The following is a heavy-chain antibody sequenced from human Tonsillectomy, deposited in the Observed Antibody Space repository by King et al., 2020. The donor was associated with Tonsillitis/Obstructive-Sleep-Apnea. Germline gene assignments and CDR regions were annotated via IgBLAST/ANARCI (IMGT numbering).Heavy chain of an antibody. V-gene: IGHV1-2*06. CDR1: GYTFTGYY. D-gene: IGHD3-3*01. Sequence: QLVQSGAEVKKPGASVKVSCKASGYTFTGYYMHWVRQAPGQGLEWSGRINPNSGCTNYAQKFQGRGTMTRDTSIITAYMELSRLRSDDTAVYYCARGLRFLEWLLFYWGQGTLVTVSS. CDR2: INPNSGCT. CDR3: ARGLRFLEWLLFY. J-gene: IGHJ4*02.